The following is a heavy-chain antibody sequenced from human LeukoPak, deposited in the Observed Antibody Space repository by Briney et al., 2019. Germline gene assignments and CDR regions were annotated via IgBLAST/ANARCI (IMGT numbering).Heavy chain of an antibody. J-gene: IGHJ4*02. D-gene: IGHD6-13*01. CDR2: IYYSGTT. V-gene: IGHV4-59*01. Sequence: PSETLSLTCNVSGGSISSYYWSWIRQPPGKGLEWIGFIYYSGTTNYNPSLKSRVTMSVDTSKNQFSLNLKSVTPEDTAVYYCARNLIPEQLVMNFWGQGTLVTVSS. CDR3: ARNLIPEQLVMNF. CDR1: GGSISSYY.